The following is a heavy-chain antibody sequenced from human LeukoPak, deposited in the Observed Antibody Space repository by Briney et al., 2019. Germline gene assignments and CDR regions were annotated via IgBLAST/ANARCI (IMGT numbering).Heavy chain of an antibody. CDR1: GFTFSSYS. V-gene: IGHV3-30*18. CDR2: ISYDGSNK. CDR3: AKPYSSGWYPY. Sequence: GGSLRLSCAASGFTFSSYSMNWVRQAPGKGLEWVAVISYDGSNKYYADSVKGRFTISRDNSKNTLYLQMNSLRAEDTAVYYCAKPYSSGWYPYWGQGTLVTVSS. J-gene: IGHJ4*02. D-gene: IGHD6-19*01.